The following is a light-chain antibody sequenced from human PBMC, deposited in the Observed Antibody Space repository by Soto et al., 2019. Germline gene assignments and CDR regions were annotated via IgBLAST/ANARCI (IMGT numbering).Light chain of an antibody. V-gene: IGLV2-14*03. Sequence: QSVLTQPASVSGSPGQSITISCTGTNSDVGAYSYVSWYQQYPGKAPKLLIYDVGARPSGISDRFSGSKSGNTASLTISGLQAEDEADYYCGSWDSSLSAYVFGTGTKVTVL. CDR1: NSDVGAYSY. CDR3: GSWDSSLSAYV. CDR2: DVG. J-gene: IGLJ1*01.